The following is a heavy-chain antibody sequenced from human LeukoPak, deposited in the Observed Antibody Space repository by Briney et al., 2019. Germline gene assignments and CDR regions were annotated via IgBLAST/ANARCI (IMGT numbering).Heavy chain of an antibody. V-gene: IGHV4-4*02. Sequence: PSGTLSLTCAVSGGSISSSNWWGWVRQPPGKGLEWIGEIYHSGSTNYNPSLKSRVTISVDKSKNQFSLKLSSVTAADTAVYYCARANKVLRFLEWLDDKYYYYMDVWGKGTTVTVSS. D-gene: IGHD3-3*01. CDR3: ARANKVLRFLEWLDDKYYYYMDV. CDR2: IYHSGST. J-gene: IGHJ6*03. CDR1: GGSISSSNW.